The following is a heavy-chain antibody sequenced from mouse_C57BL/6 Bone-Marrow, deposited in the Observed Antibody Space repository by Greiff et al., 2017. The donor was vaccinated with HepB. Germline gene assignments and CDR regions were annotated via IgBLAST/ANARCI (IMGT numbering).Heavy chain of an antibody. D-gene: IGHD1-1*01. CDR2: IHPSDSDT. CDR1: GYTFTSYW. Sequence: QVQLQQPGAELVKPGASVKVSCKASGYTFTSYWMHWVKQRPGQGLEWIGKIHPSDSDTNYNQKFKGKATLTVDKSSSTAYMQLSSLTSEDSAVYDCARPVGGGDLDYGGQGTTITVSA. J-gene: IGHJ2*01. CDR3: ARPVGGGDLDY. V-gene: IGHV1-74*01.